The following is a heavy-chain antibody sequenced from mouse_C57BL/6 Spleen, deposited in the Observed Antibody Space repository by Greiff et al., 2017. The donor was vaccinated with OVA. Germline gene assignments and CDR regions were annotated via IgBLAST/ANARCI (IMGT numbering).Heavy chain of an antibody. CDR3: ARARRGDSPLAMDY. J-gene: IGHJ4*01. D-gene: IGHD2-13*01. V-gene: IGHV5-16*01. Sequence: EVKLMESEGGLVQPGSSMKLSCTASGFTFSDYYMAWVRQVPEKGLEWVANINYDGSSTYYLAPLKSRFIISRDNAKNILYLHMSSLKSEDTATYYWARARRGDSPLAMDYWGQGTSVTVSS. CDR2: INYDGSST. CDR1: GFTFSDYY.